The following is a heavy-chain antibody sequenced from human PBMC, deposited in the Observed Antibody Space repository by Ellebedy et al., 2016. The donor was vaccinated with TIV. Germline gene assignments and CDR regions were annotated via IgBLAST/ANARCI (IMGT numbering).Heavy chain of an antibody. CDR2: ISYDGSNK. CDR3: AKDVIAAAGTDAFDI. CDR1: GFTFSSYA. D-gene: IGHD6-13*01. J-gene: IGHJ3*02. V-gene: IGHV3-30-3*02. Sequence: GGSLRLSXAASGFTFSSYAMHWVRQAPGKGLEWVAVISYDGSNKYYADSVKGRFTISRDNAKNSLYLQMNSLRAEDTAVYYCAKDVIAAAGTDAFDIWGQGTMVTVSS.